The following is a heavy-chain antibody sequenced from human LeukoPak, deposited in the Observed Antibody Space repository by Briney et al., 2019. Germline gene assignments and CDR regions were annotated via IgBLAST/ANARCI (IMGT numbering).Heavy chain of an antibody. J-gene: IGHJ3*02. CDR3: AREAIGISRRGGFDI. Sequence: GGSLRLSCAASGFSFSNYAMHWVRQPPGKGLESVSGASYSGGSTYYANSVKGRFTISRDNSKNTLFLQMGSLRTEDMAVYYCAREAIGISRRGGFDIWGQGTMVTVSS. CDR2: ASYSGGST. V-gene: IGHV3-64*01. CDR1: GFSFSNYA. D-gene: IGHD2/OR15-2a*01.